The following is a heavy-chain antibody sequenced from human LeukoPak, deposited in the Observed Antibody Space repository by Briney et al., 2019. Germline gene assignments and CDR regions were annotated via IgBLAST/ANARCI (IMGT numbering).Heavy chain of an antibody. Sequence: PGGSLRLFCAASGFTFSSYAMHWVRQAPGKGLEWVAVISYDGSNKYYADSVKGRFTISRDNSKNTLYLQMNSLRAEDTAVYYCAREPGSSGWFYYYYGMDVWGQGTTVTVSS. D-gene: IGHD6-19*01. CDR2: ISYDGSNK. J-gene: IGHJ6*02. CDR3: AREPGSSGWFYYYYGMDV. V-gene: IGHV3-30-3*01. CDR1: GFTFSSYA.